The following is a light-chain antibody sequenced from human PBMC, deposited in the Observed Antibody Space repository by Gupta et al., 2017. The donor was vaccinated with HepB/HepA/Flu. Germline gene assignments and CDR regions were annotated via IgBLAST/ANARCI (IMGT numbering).Light chain of an antibody. V-gene: IGKV3-15*01. CDR3: QQYDNWPPIT. CDR2: GAS. CDR1: QSVSSN. J-gene: IGKJ5*01. Sequence: ERVMTQSPVPLSVSPGERATLSCRASQSVSSNLAWYQQKPGQAPRLLIYGASTRATGIPARFSGSGSGTEFTLTISGRQSEDFAVYYCQQYDNWPPITFGQGTQLEIK.